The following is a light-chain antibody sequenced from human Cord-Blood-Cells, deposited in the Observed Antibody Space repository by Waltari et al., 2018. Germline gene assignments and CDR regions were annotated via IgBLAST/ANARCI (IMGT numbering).Light chain of an antibody. CDR3: CSYAGSSTLV. V-gene: IGLV2-23*02. CDR2: EVS. Sequence: QSALTQPASVSGSPGQSITIPCPGTSSDVGSYNLVFWYQPHPGKAPKLMIYEVSKRPSGVSNRFSGSKSGNTASLTISGLQAEDEADYYCCSYAGSSTLVFGGGTKLTVL. J-gene: IGLJ2*01. CDR1: SSDVGSYNL.